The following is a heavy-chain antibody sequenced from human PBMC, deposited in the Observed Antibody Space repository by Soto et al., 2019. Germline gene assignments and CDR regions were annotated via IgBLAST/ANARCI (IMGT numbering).Heavy chain of an antibody. D-gene: IGHD2-21*02. CDR2: IIPNFGTP. V-gene: IGHV1-69*06. J-gene: IGHJ5*02. CDR3: ARYRVVTATRNWFDP. Sequence: GASVKVSCKASGATFSDSLINWVRQAPGQGLEWMGGIIPNFGTPNYAQMFQGRVTITADKSTSTAYIEVSSLKSEDTAVYYCARYRVVTATRNWFDPWGQGTLVTVPS. CDR1: GATFSDSL.